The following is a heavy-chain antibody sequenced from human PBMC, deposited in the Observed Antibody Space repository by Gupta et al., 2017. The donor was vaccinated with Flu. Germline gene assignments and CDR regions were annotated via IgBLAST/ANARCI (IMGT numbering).Heavy chain of an antibody. V-gene: IGHV5-10-1*01. CDR2: IEPSNTYT. CDR3: ARLAEY. Sequence: EVQLVQSGAEMQKPVEFLRISCKASGYTFTAYWITWVRQMPGKGLEWVGRIEPSNTYTHYNPSFQGHVTISADKSISTAYLQWSRLRASDTAIYYCARLAEYWGQGSLVTVSS. CDR1: GYTFTAYW. J-gene: IGHJ4*02.